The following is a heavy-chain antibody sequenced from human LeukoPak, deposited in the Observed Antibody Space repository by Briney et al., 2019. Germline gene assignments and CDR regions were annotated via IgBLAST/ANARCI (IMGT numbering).Heavy chain of an antibody. CDR2: IYYSGST. CDR3: ARGQYSYGSYYFDY. Sequence: SETLSLTCTVSGGSISSGGYYWSWLRQHPGKGLEWIGYIYYSGSTYYNPSLKSRVTISVDTSKNQFSLKLSSVTAADTAVYYCARGQYSYGSYYFDYWGQGTLVTVSS. D-gene: IGHD5-18*01. CDR1: GGSISSGGYY. V-gene: IGHV4-31*03. J-gene: IGHJ4*02.